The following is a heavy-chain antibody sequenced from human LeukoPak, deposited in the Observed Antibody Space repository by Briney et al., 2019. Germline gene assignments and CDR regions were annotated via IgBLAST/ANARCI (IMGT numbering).Heavy chain of an antibody. CDR2: ISGSGGST. J-gene: IGHJ4*02. CDR3: AKACSYYDSSGYYYFDRDYFDY. V-gene: IGHV3-23*01. D-gene: IGHD3-22*01. CDR1: GLTFSSYA. Sequence: GGSLRLSCAVSGLTFSSYAMSWVRQAPGKGLEWVSAISGSGGSTYYADSVKGRFTISRDNSKNTLYLQMNSLRAEDTAVYYCAKACSYYDSSGYYYFDRDYFDYWGQGTLVTVSS.